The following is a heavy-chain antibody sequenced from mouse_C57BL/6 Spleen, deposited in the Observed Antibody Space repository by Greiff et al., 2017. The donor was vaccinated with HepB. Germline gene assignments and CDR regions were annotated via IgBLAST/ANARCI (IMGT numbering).Heavy chain of an antibody. D-gene: IGHD1-1*01. V-gene: IGHV1-26*01. CDR2: INPNNGGT. J-gene: IGHJ2*01. Sequence: EVQLQQSGPELVKPGASVKISCKASGYTFTDYYMNWVKQSHGKSLEWIGDINPNNGGTSYNQKFKGKATLTVDKSSSTAYMELRSLTSEDSAVYYCARRYGSSPDYWGQGTTLTVSS. CDR1: GYTFTDYY. CDR3: ARRYGSSPDY.